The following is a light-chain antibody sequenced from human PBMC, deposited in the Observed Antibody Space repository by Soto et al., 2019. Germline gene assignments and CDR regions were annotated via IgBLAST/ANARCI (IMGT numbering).Light chain of an antibody. CDR1: QSVSSNY. V-gene: IGKV3-20*01. CDR2: GAS. J-gene: IGKJ1*01. CDR3: QQYGDLPWT. Sequence: ALTHSPCTLSSSPLYRATLSCRASQSVSSNYLAWYQQKPGQAPRLLIYGASSRATGIPDRFSGSGSGTDFTLTINRLEPEDFAVYYCQQYGDLPWTFGQGTKVDIK.